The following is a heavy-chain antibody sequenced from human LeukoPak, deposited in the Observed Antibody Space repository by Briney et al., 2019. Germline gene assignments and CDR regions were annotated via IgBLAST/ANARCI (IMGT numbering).Heavy chain of an antibody. CDR1: GFTFSSYA. Sequence: GRSLSLFCAASGFTFSSYAMQCARKAPGKALEWVAVISYDGNKKHYAASVKTRFTISRDNSNNTLYLQMNSLIAEDTAVYYCARFHEIAAAGTGFDYWGQGTLVTVSS. CDR2: ISYDGNKK. V-gene: IGHV3-30-3*01. CDR3: ARFHEIAAAGTGFDY. J-gene: IGHJ4*02. D-gene: IGHD6-13*01.